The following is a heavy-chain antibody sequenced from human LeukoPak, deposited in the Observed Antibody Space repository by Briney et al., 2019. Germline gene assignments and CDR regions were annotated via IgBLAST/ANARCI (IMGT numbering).Heavy chain of an antibody. Sequence: PSETLSLTCTVSGYSISSGYYWGWIRQPPGKGLEWIGSIYHSGSTYYNPSLKSRVTISVDTSKNQFSLKLSSVTAADTAVYYCARAPMVRGVIDAFDIWGQGTMVTVSS. CDR2: IYHSGST. CDR1: GYSISSGYY. J-gene: IGHJ3*02. D-gene: IGHD3-10*01. V-gene: IGHV4-38-2*02. CDR3: ARAPMVRGVIDAFDI.